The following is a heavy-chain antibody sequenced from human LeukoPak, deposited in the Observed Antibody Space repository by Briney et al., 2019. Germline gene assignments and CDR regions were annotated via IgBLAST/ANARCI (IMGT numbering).Heavy chain of an antibody. CDR1: GFTFSSYG. Sequence: PGRSLRLSCAASGFTFSSYGMHWVRQAPGKGLVWLAVIWYDGSEKYYADSVKGRVTISRDNSKNTPYLQMSSLRVEDTALYYCVRGGCRSTSCYDYWGQGTLVTVSS. CDR3: VRGGCRSTSCYDY. D-gene: IGHD2-2*01. CDR2: IWYDGSEK. V-gene: IGHV3-33*01. J-gene: IGHJ4*02.